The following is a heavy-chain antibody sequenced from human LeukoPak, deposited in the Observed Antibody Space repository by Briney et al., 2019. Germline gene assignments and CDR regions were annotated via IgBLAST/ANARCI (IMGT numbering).Heavy chain of an antibody. CDR3: ARGHASASWLIDY. CDR2: MSSDGGNQ. D-gene: IGHD3-10*01. Sequence: GGSLRLSCAASGFSLSGYSMHWVRQAPGKGLEWVTFMSSDGGNQYHADSVKGRFTISRDNSKNALYMQMNSLRAEDTAVYHCARGHASASWLIDYWGLGTLVTVSS. CDR1: GFSLSGYS. J-gene: IGHJ4*02. V-gene: IGHV3-30*01.